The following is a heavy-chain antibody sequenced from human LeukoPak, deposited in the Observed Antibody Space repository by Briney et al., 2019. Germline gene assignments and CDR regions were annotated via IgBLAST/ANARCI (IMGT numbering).Heavy chain of an antibody. V-gene: IGHV3-11*01. CDR2: ISSSGSTI. CDR1: GFTFSDYY. D-gene: IGHD1-26*01. Sequence: KPGGSLRLSCAASGFTFSDYYMSWIRQAPGKGLEWVSYISSSGSTIYYADSVKGRFTISRDNAKNSLYLQMNSLRAEDTAVYYCARDPIEGATTFDDYWGQGTLVTVSS. CDR3: ARDPIEGATTFDDY. J-gene: IGHJ4*02.